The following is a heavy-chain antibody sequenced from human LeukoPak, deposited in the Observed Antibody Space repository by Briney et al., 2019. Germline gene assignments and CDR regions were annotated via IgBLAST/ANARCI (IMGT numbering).Heavy chain of an antibody. J-gene: IGHJ5*02. CDR1: GYTFTSYG. D-gene: IGHD6-6*01. CDR3: ARDKYSSSSLGGDWFDP. Sequence: ASVKVSCKASGYTFTSYGISWVRQAPGQGLEWMGWISAYNGNTNYAQKLQGRVTMTTDTSTSTAYMELRSLRSDDTAVYYCARDKYSSSSLGGDWFDPWGQGTLVTVSS. V-gene: IGHV1-18*01. CDR2: ISAYNGNT.